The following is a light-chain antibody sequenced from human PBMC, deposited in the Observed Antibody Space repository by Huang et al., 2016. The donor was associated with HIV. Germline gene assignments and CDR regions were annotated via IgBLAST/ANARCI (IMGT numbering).Light chain of an antibody. CDR3: QQYNNWPPWT. J-gene: IGKJ1*01. CDR2: GAS. CDR1: QSVRGN. Sequence: EIVMTQSPATLSVSPGERATLSCRASQSVRGNLAWYQQKPGQAPRLLIYGASTRATGIPARFRGSGSGTEFTLTISSLQSEDFAVYYCQQYNNWPPWTFGQGTKVEIK. V-gene: IGKV3-15*01.